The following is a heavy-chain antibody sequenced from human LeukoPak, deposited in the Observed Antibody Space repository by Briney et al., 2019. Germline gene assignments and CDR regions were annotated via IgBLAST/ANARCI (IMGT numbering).Heavy chain of an antibody. CDR2: IYYSGST. Sequence: SETLSLTCTVSGGSISSYYWSWIRQPPGKELEWIGYIYYSGSTNYNPSLKSRVTISVDTSKNQFSPKPSSVTAADTAVYYCARPYPVWGSPLGAFDIWGQGTMVTVSS. J-gene: IGHJ3*02. CDR3: ARPYPVWGSPLGAFDI. D-gene: IGHD3-16*01. CDR1: GGSISSYY. V-gene: IGHV4-59*08.